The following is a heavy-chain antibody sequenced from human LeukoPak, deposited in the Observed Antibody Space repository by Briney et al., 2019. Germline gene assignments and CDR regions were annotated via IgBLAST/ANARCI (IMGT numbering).Heavy chain of an antibody. CDR2: IHYSGTT. D-gene: IGHD6-6*01. CDR1: GGSISAYY. Sequence: PSETLSLTCTVSGGSISAYYWSWIGQPPGKGMEWIGYIHYSGTTNYYPSLKSRVTIALDTSKNQFSLKLISVTAADTAVYYCARFGTSSSRFFDQWGQGTLVTVSS. CDR3: ARFGTSSSRFFDQ. V-gene: IGHV4-59*01. J-gene: IGHJ4*02.